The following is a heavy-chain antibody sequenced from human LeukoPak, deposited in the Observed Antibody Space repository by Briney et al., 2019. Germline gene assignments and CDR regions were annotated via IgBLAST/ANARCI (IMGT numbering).Heavy chain of an antibody. CDR1: GGSISSYY. Sequence: SETLSLTCTVSGGSISSYYWSWIRQPPGKGLEWIGYIYYSGNTDSNPSLKSRVTISVDTSKNQFSQKLSSVTAADTAVYYCARTYCSGGSCHFDYWGQGTLVTVSS. CDR2: IYYSGNT. V-gene: IGHV4-59*08. CDR3: ARTYCSGGSCHFDY. J-gene: IGHJ4*02. D-gene: IGHD2-15*01.